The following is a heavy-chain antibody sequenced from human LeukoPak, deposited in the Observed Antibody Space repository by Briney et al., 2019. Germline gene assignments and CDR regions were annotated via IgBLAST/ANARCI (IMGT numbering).Heavy chain of an antibody. J-gene: IGHJ4*02. CDR3: ARGLMDTAMGSFDY. D-gene: IGHD5-18*01. CDR1: GFTFSSYE. V-gene: IGHV3-48*03. Sequence: GGSLRLSCAASGFTFSSYEMSWVRAAPEEGLERGSYISSSGSTIYYTHSVKGRFTISKDNAKNSLYLQMNSLRAEDTAVYYCARGLMDTAMGSFDYCGEGSLVTVSS. CDR2: ISSSGSTI.